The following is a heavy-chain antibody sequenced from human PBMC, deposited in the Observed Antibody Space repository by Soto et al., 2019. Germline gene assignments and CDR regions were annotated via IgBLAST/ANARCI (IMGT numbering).Heavy chain of an antibody. CDR3: AKGEEGAGTLDY. J-gene: IGHJ4*02. CDR2: ISYDGSNK. V-gene: IGHV3-30*04. D-gene: IGHD6-19*01. CDR1: GFTFSSYA. Sequence: QVQLVESGGGVVQPGRSLRLSCAASGFTFSSYAMHWVRQAPGKGLEWVAVISYDGSNKYYADSVKGRFTISRDNSKNTLYLQMNSLRAEDTAVYYCAKGEEGAGTLDYWGQGTLVTVSS.